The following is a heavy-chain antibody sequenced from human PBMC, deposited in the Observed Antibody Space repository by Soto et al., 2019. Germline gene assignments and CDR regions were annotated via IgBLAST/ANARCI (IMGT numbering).Heavy chain of an antibody. Sequence: SETLSLTCTVSGGSITTGGYYWSWIRQLPGKGLEWIGHRYYSESTYYNPSLKSRVSISLDTSKNQFSLELSFVTAADTAMYYCARTKCSGGSCYSWSLDYWGQGTPVTVS. V-gene: IGHV4-31*03. D-gene: IGHD2-15*01. CDR1: GGSITTGGYY. J-gene: IGHJ4*02. CDR2: RYYSEST. CDR3: ARTKCSGGSCYSWSLDY.